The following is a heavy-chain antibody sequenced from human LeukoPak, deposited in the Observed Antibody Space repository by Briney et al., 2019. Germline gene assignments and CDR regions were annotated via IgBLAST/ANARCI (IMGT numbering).Heavy chain of an antibody. V-gene: IGHV3-7*01. J-gene: IGHJ4*02. CDR1: GFTFSTYW. CDR2: IKKDGSEK. CDR3: TRDPTYYLRYGYFES. D-gene: IGHD3-22*01. Sequence: GSLRLSCAASGFTFSTYWMTWVRQAPGKGLEWVANIKKDGSEKYYVDSVKGRFTISRDNAKNSLYLQMNSLRAEDTAVYYCTRDPTYYLRYGYFESWGQGTLVTVSS.